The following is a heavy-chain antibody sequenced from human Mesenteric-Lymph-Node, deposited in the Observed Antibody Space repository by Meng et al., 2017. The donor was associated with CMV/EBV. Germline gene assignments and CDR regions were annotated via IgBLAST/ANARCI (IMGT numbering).Heavy chain of an antibody. CDR1: GFTFSSYA. D-gene: IGHD3-3*01. V-gene: IGHV3-23*01. CDR2: ISANGANT. CDR3: AKAKEVLEWLVCAHDY. Sequence: GESLKISCAASGFTFSSYAMSWVRQAPGKGLEWVSGISANGANTYYADSVKGRFAISRNNSRNTVYFHMSSLRAEDTAVYYCAKAKEVLEWLVCAHDYWGQGTLVTVSS. J-gene: IGHJ4*02.